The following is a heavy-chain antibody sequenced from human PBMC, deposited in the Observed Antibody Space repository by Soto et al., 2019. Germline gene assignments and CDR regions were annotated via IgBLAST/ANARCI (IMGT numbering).Heavy chain of an antibody. CDR1: GFTFSSYW. Sequence: GGSLRLSCAASGFTFSSYWMSWVRQAPGKGLEWVANIKQDGSEKYYVDSVKGRFTISRDNAKNSLYLQMNSLRAEDTAVYYCARQYYYDSSGYYYYYYYMDVWGKGTTVTVSS. CDR2: IKQDGSEK. CDR3: ARQYYYDSSGYYYYYYYMDV. J-gene: IGHJ6*03. D-gene: IGHD3-22*01. V-gene: IGHV3-7*03.